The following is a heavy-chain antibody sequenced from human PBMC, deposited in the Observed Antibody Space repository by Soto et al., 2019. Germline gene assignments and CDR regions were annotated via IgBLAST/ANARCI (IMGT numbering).Heavy chain of an antibody. D-gene: IGHD6-13*01. Sequence: EVQLVESGGGLVQPGGSLRLSCAASGFTFSSYSMNWVRQAPGKGLEWVSYISSSSSTIYYADSVKGRFTISRDNAKNSLYLQMNSLRDEDTAVYYCARDFSSWYEGVSSYGMDVWGQGTTVTVSS. CDR3: ARDFSSWYEGVSSYGMDV. V-gene: IGHV3-48*02. J-gene: IGHJ6*02. CDR2: ISSSSSTI. CDR1: GFTFSSYS.